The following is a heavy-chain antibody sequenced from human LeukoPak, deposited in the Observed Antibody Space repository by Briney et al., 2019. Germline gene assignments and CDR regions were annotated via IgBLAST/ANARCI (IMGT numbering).Heavy chain of an antibody. V-gene: IGHV3-21*01. D-gene: IGHD3-9*01. Sequence: GSLRLSCAASGFTFSSYSMNWVRQAPGKGLEWVSSISSSSSYIYYADSVKGRFTISRDNAKNSLYLQMNSLRAEDTAVYYCARGEGYDILWFDPWGQGTLVTVSS. CDR1: GFTFSSYS. CDR2: ISSSSSYI. CDR3: ARGEGYDILWFDP. J-gene: IGHJ5*02.